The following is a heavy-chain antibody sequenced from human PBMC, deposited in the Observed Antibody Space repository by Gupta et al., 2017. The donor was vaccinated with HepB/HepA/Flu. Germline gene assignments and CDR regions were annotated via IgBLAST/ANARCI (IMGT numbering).Heavy chain of an antibody. Sequence: EVQLVESGGGLVQPGGSLRLSCAASGFTFSSYWMSWVRQAPGKGLEWVANIKQDGSEKYYVDSVKGRFTISRDNAKNSLYLQMNSLRAEDTAVYYCARVGAYGSGSYYKWRWREYWGQGTLVTVSS. J-gene: IGHJ4*02. CDR2: IKQDGSEK. V-gene: IGHV3-7*01. D-gene: IGHD3-10*01. CDR1: GFTFSSYW. CDR3: ARVGAYGSGSYYKWRWREY.